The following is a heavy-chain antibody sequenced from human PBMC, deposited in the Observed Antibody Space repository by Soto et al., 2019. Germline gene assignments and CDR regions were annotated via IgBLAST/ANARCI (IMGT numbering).Heavy chain of an antibody. Sequence: GGSLRLSCAASGFTFSDYYMSWIRQAPGKGLEWVSYISSSGSTIYYADSLKGRFAIARDNAKNSLYLQMNSLRAEDTAVYYCARAYCTNGVCYYYFDYWGQGTLVTVSS. D-gene: IGHD2-8*01. J-gene: IGHJ4*02. V-gene: IGHV3-11*01. CDR2: ISSSGSTI. CDR1: GFTFSDYY. CDR3: ARAYCTNGVCYYYFDY.